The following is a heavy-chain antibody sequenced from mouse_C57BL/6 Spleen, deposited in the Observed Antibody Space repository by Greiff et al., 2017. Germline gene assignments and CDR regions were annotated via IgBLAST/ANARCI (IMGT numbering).Heavy chain of an antibody. CDR3: ARVRGDYYGSSPYYAMDY. J-gene: IGHJ4*01. CDR1: GYTFTGYW. V-gene: IGHV1-9*01. Sequence: QVQLQQSGAELMKPGASVKLSCKATGYTFTGYWIEWVKQRPGHGLEWIGELLPGSGSTNYNEKFKGKATFTADTSSNTAYMQLSSLTTEDSAIYYCARVRGDYYGSSPYYAMDYWGQGTSVTVSS. D-gene: IGHD1-1*01. CDR2: LLPGSGST.